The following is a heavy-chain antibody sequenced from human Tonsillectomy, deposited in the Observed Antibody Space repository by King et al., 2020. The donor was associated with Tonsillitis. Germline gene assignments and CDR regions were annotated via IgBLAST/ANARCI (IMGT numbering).Heavy chain of an antibody. CDR3: ARASSDYGDYAEDYFDY. V-gene: IGHV3-30*04. CDR2: ISDDGSNK. CDR1: GFTFSSYT. Sequence: VQLVESGGGVVQPGRSLRLSCAASGFTFSSYTMHWVRQAPGKGLEWVAVISDDGSNKYYADSVKGRFTISRDNSKNTLYLQMNSLRAEDTAVYYCARASSDYGDYAEDYFDYWGQGTLVTVSS. J-gene: IGHJ4*02. D-gene: IGHD4-17*01.